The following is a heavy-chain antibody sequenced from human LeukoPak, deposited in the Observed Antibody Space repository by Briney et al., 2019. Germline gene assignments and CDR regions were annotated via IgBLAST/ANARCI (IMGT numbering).Heavy chain of an antibody. V-gene: IGHV3-23*01. Sequence: GGSLRLSCAASGFTFSSYEMNWVRQAPGKWLEGVSAISGSGDGTTYDDSVKGRFTISRDNSKNTLYLQMNSLRAEDTAVYYCAKAVGQWSFDLWGRGALVTVSS. CDR1: GFTFSSYE. CDR2: ISGSGDGT. CDR3: AKAVGQWSFDL. J-gene: IGHJ2*01.